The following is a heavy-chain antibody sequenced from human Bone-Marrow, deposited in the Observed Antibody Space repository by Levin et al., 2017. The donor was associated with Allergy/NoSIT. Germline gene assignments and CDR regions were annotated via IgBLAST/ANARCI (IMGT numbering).Heavy chain of an antibody. Sequence: GGSLRLSCAASGFPLSDHYMSWIRQAPGRGLEWVSYTSSSSSHTNYADSVTGRFTISRDNAKNSLYLQMNSLRAEDTAVYYCARGKDYMDVWGKGATVTVSS. CDR3: ARGKDYMDV. CDR2: TSSSSSHT. V-gene: IGHV3-11*05. CDR1: GFPLSDHY. J-gene: IGHJ6*03.